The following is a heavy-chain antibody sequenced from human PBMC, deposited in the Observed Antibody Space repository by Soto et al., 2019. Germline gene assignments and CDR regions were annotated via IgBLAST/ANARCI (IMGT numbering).Heavy chain of an antibody. CDR3: AREGYDTIFGVVHAFDI. CDR2: IYYSGST. J-gene: IGHJ3*02. CDR1: GGSISSGGYY. D-gene: IGHD3-3*01. V-gene: IGHV4-31*03. Sequence: SETLSLTCTVSGGSISSGGYYWSWIRQHPGKGLEWIGYIYYSGSTYYNPSLKSRVTISVDTSKNQFSLKLSSVTAADTAVYYCAREGYDTIFGVVHAFDIWGQGTMVTVSS.